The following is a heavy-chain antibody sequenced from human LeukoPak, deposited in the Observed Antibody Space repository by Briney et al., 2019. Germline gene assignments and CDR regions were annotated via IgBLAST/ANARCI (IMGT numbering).Heavy chain of an antibody. J-gene: IGHJ4*02. Sequence: PGGSLRLSCAASGFTYSSYGMHWVRQAPGKGLEWVAVISYDGSNKYYADSVKGRFTISRDNSKNTLYLQMNSLRAEDTAVYYCAKGRDSSSWLDYFDYWGQGTLVTVSS. CDR1: GFTYSSYG. D-gene: IGHD6-13*01. V-gene: IGHV3-30*18. CDR2: ISYDGSNK. CDR3: AKGRDSSSWLDYFDY.